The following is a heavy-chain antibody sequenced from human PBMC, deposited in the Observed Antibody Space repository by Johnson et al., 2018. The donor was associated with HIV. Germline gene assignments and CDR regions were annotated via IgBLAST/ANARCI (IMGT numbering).Heavy chain of an antibody. V-gene: IGHV3-30*18. D-gene: IGHD2-15*01. CDR2: ISYDGSNK. J-gene: IGHJ3*02. CDR1: RFTFSSYG. Sequence: QMLLVESGGGVVQPGRSLRLSCAASRFTFSSYGMHWVRQAPGKGLEWVAVISYDGSNKYYADSVKGRFSISRDNSKNTLYMEINSLRAEDTALYYCAKSGGHCIGGMCYDAFDIWGQGTMVSVSS. CDR3: AKSGGHCIGGMCYDAFDI.